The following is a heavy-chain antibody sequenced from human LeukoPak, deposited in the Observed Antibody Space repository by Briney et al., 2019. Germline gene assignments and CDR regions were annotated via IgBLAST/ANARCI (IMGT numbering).Heavy chain of an antibody. D-gene: IGHD2-2*01. CDR2: IIPIFGTA. J-gene: IGHJ4*02. CDR3: ARERYCSSTSCSLDY. CDR1: GGTFSSYA. Sequence: SVKVSCKASGGTFSSYAISWVRQAPGQGLEWMGGIIPIFGTANYAQKFQGRVTITADESTSTAYMELSSLRSEDTAVYYCARERYCSSTSCSLDYWGQGTLVTVSS. V-gene: IGHV1-69*13.